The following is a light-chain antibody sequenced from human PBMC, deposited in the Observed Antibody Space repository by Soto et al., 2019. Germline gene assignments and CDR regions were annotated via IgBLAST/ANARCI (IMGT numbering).Light chain of an antibody. CDR3: RSDSRTDTLL. Sequence: QSALTQPASVSGSPGQSITISCTGTSSDIGGYNYVSWYQQYPGKAPKLMIYEVTNRPSGVSNRFSGSKYGNTASLTISGHKSEYEADYYCRSDSRTDTLLFGGGTKPAVL. V-gene: IGLV2-14*01. J-gene: IGLJ3*02. CDR1: SSDIGGYNY. CDR2: EVT.